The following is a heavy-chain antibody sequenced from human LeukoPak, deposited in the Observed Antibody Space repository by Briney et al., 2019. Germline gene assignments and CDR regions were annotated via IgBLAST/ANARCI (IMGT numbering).Heavy chain of an antibody. CDR3: AKIPTGRREEWFDP. J-gene: IGHJ5*02. CDR1: GFSFSTYA. Sequence: PGGSLGLSCAASGFSFSTYAMTWVRQIPGRGLQWVSAISAGGATYYADSVKGRFTISRDNSKNTLYLQMNSLTADDTAFYFCAKIPTGRREEWFDPWGQGTLVTVSS. D-gene: IGHD1-26*01. V-gene: IGHV3-23*01. CDR2: ISAGGAT.